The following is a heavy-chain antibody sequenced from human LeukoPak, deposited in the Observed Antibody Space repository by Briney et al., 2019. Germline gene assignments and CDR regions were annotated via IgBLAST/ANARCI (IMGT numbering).Heavy chain of an antibody. CDR2: FDPEDGET. CDR1: GYTLTELS. D-gene: IGHD4-17*01. CDR3: ATLNDCGDTNDAFDI. V-gene: IGHV1-24*01. Sequence: ASVKVSCKVSGYTLTELSMHWVRQAPGKGLEWMGGFDPEDGETIYAQKFQGRVTMTEDTSTDTAYMELSSLRSEDTAVYYCATLNDCGDTNDAFDIWGQGTMVTVSS. J-gene: IGHJ3*02.